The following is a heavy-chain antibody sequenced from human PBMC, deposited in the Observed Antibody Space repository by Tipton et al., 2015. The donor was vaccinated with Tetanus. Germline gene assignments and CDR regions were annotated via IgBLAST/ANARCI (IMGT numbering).Heavy chain of an antibody. CDR2: MYYSGST. J-gene: IGHJ6*02. CDR1: GASISSSGYY. Sequence: TLSLTCTVSGASISSSGYYWSWIRQHPGKGLERSGYMYYSGSTFYNPSLKSRGTISRDTAKNQCSMELSAVTAADTAVYYCVREVGTYIDANGATHFYNDVNAWGRGTTVTVSS. D-gene: IGHD2-8*01. V-gene: IGHV4-31*03. CDR3: VREVGTYIDANGATHFYNDVNA.